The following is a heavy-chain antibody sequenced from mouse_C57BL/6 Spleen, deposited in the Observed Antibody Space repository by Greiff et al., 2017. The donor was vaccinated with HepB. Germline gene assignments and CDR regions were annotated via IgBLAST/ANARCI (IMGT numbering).Heavy chain of an antibody. J-gene: IGHJ4*01. CDR3: TDSNLYYAMDY. D-gene: IGHD2-5*01. V-gene: IGHV6-3*01. CDR1: GFTFSNYC. CDR2: IRLKSDTYAT. Sequence: VQLKESGGGLVQPGGSMKLSCVASGFTFSNYCMNWVRQSPEKGLEWVAQIRLKSDTYATHYLESVKGRFTISRDDSKSSVYLQMKNLRAEDTGIYYCTDSNLYYAMDYWGQGTSVTVSS.